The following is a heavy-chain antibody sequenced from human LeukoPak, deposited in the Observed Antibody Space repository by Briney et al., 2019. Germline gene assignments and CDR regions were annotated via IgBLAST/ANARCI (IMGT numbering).Heavy chain of an antibody. CDR2: IDIPGNT. V-gene: IGHV3-13*01. J-gene: IGHJ5*02. D-gene: IGHD6-19*01. CDR1: GFTLSSYD. Sequence: GTSLRLSCAASGFTLSSYDMRWVRQPTGKGLEWVSGIDIPGNTYYPDSVKGRFTMSRESAKNSLYLQMNSLRAGDTAVYYCARAVAGTHWFDPWGQGTLVTVSS. CDR3: ARAVAGTHWFDP.